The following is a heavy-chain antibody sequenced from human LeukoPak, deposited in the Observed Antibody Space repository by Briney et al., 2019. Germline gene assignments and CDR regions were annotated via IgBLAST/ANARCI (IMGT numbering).Heavy chain of an antibody. CDR1: GFTFTSSA. D-gene: IGHD2/OR15-2a*01. CDR3: AAVSAELRRRWFDP. CDR2: IVVGSGNT. V-gene: IGHV1-58*02. Sequence: SVKVSCKASGFTFTSSAMQWVRQARGQRLEWIGWIVVGSGNTNYAQKFQERVTITRDMSTSTAYMELSSLRSEDTAVYYCAAVSAELRRRWFDPWGQGTLVTVSS. J-gene: IGHJ5*02.